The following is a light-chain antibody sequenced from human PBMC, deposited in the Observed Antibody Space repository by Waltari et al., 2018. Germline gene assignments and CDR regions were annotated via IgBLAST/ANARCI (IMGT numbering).Light chain of an antibody. V-gene: IGKV3-15*01. CDR2: GAS. CDR3: HQYNEWPRT. CDR1: QSVGSN. J-gene: IGKJ1*01. Sequence: EIVMTQSPATLSVSPGERATLSCRASQSVGSNFAWYQQKPGQAPRILIYGASTRATGVPARISGTGSGTEFTLTISSLQSEDFAVYYCHQYNEWPRTFGQGTKVEIK.